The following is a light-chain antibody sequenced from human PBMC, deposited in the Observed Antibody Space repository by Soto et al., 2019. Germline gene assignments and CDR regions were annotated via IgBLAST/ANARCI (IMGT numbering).Light chain of an antibody. V-gene: IGKV1-5*03. CDR3: PQFNSSSRQ. Sequence: DIQMTQSPATLSASVGDRVTITCRASQSVRSWLAWYQQKPGTAPKLLIYKASSLESGVPSRFSGSGSGTELTLTITSLQPDDFATDYCPQFNSSSRQFGQGTKVDIK. CDR2: KAS. CDR1: QSVRSW. J-gene: IGKJ1*01.